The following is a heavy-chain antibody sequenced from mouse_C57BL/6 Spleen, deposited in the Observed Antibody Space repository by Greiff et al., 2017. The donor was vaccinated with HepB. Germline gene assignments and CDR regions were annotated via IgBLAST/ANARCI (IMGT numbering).Heavy chain of an antibody. V-gene: IGHV1-82*01. CDR1: GYAFSSSW. CDR3: AREGIYDGYYAWFAY. J-gene: IGHJ3*01. CDR2: IYPGDGDT. Sequence: VKLVESGPELVKPGASVKISCKASGYAFSSSWMNWVKQRPGKGLEWIGRIYPGDGDTNYNGKFKGKATLTADKSSSTAYMQLSSLTSEDSAVYFCAREGIYDGYYAWFAYWGQGTLVTVSA. D-gene: IGHD2-3*01.